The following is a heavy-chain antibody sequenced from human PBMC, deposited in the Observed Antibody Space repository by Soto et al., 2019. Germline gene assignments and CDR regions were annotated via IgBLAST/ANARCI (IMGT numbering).Heavy chain of an antibody. CDR3: ARATTVTTYYFDY. CDR2: IYYSGST. J-gene: IGHJ4*02. Sequence: SETLSLTCTVSGGSISSYYWSWIRQPPGKGLEWIGYIYYSGSTNYNPSLKSRVTISVDTSKNQFSLKLSSVTAADTAVYYCARATTVTTYYFDYWGQGTLVT. D-gene: IGHD4-4*01. CDR1: GGSISSYY. V-gene: IGHV4-59*01.